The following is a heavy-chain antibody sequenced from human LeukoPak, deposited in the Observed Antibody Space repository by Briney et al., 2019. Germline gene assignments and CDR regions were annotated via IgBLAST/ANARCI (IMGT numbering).Heavy chain of an antibody. Sequence: QPGGSLRLSCAASGFTFSSYAMHWVRQAPGKGLEWVAVISYDGSNKYYANSVKGQFTISRDNSKNTLYLQMNSLRAEDTAVYYCASSAAAGTGVHFQHWGQGTLVTVSS. CDR1: GFTFSSYA. V-gene: IGHV3-30-3*01. CDR3: ASSAAAGTGVHFQH. J-gene: IGHJ1*01. CDR2: ISYDGSNK. D-gene: IGHD6-13*01.